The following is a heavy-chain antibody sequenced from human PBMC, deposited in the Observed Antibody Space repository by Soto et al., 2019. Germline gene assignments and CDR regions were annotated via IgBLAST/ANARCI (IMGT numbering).Heavy chain of an antibody. CDR3: ARSIVLMVYAIVAFDI. V-gene: IGHV1-69*13. CDR2: IIPIFGTA. Sequence: SVKVSCKASGGTFSSYAISWVRQAPGQGLEWMGGIIPIFGTANYAQKFQGRVTITADESTSTAYMELSSLRSEDTAVYYCARSIVLMVYAIVAFDIWGQGTMVTVS. CDR1: GGTFSSYA. J-gene: IGHJ3*02. D-gene: IGHD2-8*01.